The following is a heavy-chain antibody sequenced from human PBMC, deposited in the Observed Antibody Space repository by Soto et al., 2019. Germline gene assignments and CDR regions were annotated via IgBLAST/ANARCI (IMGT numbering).Heavy chain of an antibody. D-gene: IGHD3-10*01. V-gene: IGHV3-23*01. CDR2: ISGNGGSR. CDR1: GFTFSTYG. Sequence: EVQLLESGGGLVQPGGSLRLSCAASGFTFSTYGMSWVRQAPGKGPEWVTGISGNGGSRDYADSVKGRFTISRDNPKNTLYLQMNSLRAEDTAVYYCAKDHRKRVVGALYYFDYWGQGTPVTVSS. CDR3: AKDHRKRVVGALYYFDY. J-gene: IGHJ4*02.